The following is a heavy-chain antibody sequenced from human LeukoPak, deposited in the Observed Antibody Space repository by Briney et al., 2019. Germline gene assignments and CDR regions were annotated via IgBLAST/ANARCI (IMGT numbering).Heavy chain of an antibody. J-gene: IGHJ4*02. CDR1: GFIFSSYG. Sequence: PARSLRLSCAASGFIFSSYGMHWVRQAPGKGLEWVAVVSYDGNNKFSADSVKGRFTVSRDNSKNTLYLQMNSLRAEDTAVYYCAKDDAWLQFDDWGQGTLVTVSS. V-gene: IGHV3-30*18. D-gene: IGHD5-24*01. CDR2: VSYDGNNK. CDR3: AKDDAWLQFDD.